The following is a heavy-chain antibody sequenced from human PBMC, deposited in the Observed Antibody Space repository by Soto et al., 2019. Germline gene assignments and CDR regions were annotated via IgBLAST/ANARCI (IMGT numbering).Heavy chain of an antibody. CDR1: GGSFSGYY. CDR3: ARAAPARSGSDD. V-gene: IGHV4-34*01. J-gene: IGHJ4*02. D-gene: IGHD3-10*01. CDR2: INHSGST. Sequence: SETLSLTCAVYGGSFSGYYWSWIRQPPGKGLEWIGEINHSGSTNYNPSLKSRVTISVDTSKNQFSLKLSSVTAADTAVYYCARAAPARSGSDDWGQGTRVTVAS.